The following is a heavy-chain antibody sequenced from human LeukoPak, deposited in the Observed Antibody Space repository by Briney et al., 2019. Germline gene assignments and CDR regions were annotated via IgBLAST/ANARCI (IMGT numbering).Heavy chain of an antibody. D-gene: IGHD3-9*01. J-gene: IGHJ5*02. Sequence: KPSETLSLTCAVYGGSFSGYYWSWIRQPPGKGLEWIGEINHSGSTNYNPSLKSRVTISVDTSKNQFSLKLSSVTAADTAVYYCARGLTYYDIFRTYTTSNWFDPWGQGTLVTVSS. CDR2: INHSGST. V-gene: IGHV4-34*01. CDR3: ARGLTYYDIFRTYTTSNWFDP. CDR1: GGSFSGYY.